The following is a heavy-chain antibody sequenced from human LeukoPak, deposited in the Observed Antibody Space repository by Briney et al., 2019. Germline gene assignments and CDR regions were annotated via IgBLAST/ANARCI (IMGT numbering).Heavy chain of an antibody. CDR2: IYYSGST. V-gene: IGHV4-30-4*08. CDR3: ARSMVVTAFDI. Sequence: SETLSLTCTVSGGSISSGDYYWSWIRQPPGKDLEWIGYIYYSGSTYYNPSLKSRVAISVDTSKNQFSLKLSSVTAADTAVYYCARSMVVTAFDIWGQGTMVTVSS. CDR1: GGSISSGDYY. J-gene: IGHJ3*02. D-gene: IGHD2-21*02.